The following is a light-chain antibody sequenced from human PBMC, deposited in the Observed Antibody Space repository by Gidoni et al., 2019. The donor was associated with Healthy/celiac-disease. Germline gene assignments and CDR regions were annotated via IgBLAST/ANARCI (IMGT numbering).Light chain of an antibody. CDR3: PQYNNWPPIT. CDR1: QSVSSN. Sequence: EIVMTQSPATLSVSPGERATLSCRASQSVSSNLALYQQKPGQAPRLLIYGASTRATCIPARFSGSGSGTEFPLTISSLQSEDFAVYYCPQYNNWPPITFGQGTRLEIK. CDR2: GAS. J-gene: IGKJ5*01. V-gene: IGKV3-15*01.